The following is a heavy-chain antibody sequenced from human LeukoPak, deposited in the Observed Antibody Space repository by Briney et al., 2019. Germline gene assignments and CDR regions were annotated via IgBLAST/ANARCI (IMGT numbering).Heavy chain of an antibody. J-gene: IGHJ3*02. V-gene: IGHV3-30*01. Sequence: PGRSLRLSCAASGFTFSSYAMHWVRQAPGKGLEWAAVISYDGSNKYYADSVKGRFTISRDNSKNTLYLQMNSLRAEDTAVYYCARARMFYDSSGYYVSGAFDIWGQGTMVTVSS. CDR1: GFTFSSYA. D-gene: IGHD3-22*01. CDR2: ISYDGSNK. CDR3: ARARMFYDSSGYYVSGAFDI.